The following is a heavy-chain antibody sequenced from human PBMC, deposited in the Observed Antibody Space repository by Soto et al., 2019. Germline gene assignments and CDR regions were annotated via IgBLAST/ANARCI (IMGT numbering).Heavy chain of an antibody. CDR1: GGSISSYY. CDR3: ARDHLSYGDYLGWFDP. CDR2: IYYSGST. D-gene: IGHD4-17*01. J-gene: IGHJ5*02. V-gene: IGHV4-59*01. Sequence: SETLSLTCTVSGGSISSYYWSWIRQPPGKGLEWIGYIYYSGSTNYNPSLKSRVTISVDTSKNQFSLKLSSVTAADTAVYYCARDHLSYGDYLGWFDPWGQGTLVTVSS.